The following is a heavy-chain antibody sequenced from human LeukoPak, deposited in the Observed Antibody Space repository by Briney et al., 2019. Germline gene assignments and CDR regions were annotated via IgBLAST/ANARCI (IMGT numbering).Heavy chain of an antibody. V-gene: IGHV3-11*04. CDR3: ATRAYSGPDPRGYYFES. CDR1: GFTFSDYQ. Sequence: TAGGSLRLSCVVSGFTFSDYQMSWIRQTPGRGLEWVSYISGGGGSIYYTDSVKGRFTISRDNANNSLHLQMTSLRAEDTAVYYCATRAYSGPDPRGYYFESWGQGTLVTVSS. D-gene: IGHD5-12*01. CDR2: ISGGGGSI. J-gene: IGHJ4*02.